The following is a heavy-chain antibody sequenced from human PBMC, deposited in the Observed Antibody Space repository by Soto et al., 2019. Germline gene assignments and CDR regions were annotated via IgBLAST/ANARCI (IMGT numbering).Heavy chain of an antibody. CDR3: ARGEYGSGLRPQENAFDI. CDR1: SGSISSSNW. Sequence: SETLSLTCAVSSGSISSSNWWSWVRQPPGKGLEWIGEIYYSGSTNYNPSLKSRVTISVDKSKNQFSLKLSSVTAADTAVYYCARGEYGSGLRPQENAFDIWGQGTMVTVSS. V-gene: IGHV4-4*02. D-gene: IGHD3-10*01. J-gene: IGHJ3*02. CDR2: IYYSGST.